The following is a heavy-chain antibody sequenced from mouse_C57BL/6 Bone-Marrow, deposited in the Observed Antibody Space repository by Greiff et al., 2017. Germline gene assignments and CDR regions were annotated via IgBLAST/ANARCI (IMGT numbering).Heavy chain of an antibody. V-gene: IGHV5-9*01. Sequence: EVKLMESGGGLVKPGGSLKLSCAASGFTFSSYTMSWVRQTPEKRLQWVAAISGGGGNNYYPDSVKGRFTISRDNDKNILYLQMSSLRSRDTALYYCSRQVTTVLATKYFDVWGTGTTVTVSS. CDR2: ISGGGGNN. D-gene: IGHD1-1*01. J-gene: IGHJ1*03. CDR1: GFTFSSYT. CDR3: SRQVTTVLATKYFDV.